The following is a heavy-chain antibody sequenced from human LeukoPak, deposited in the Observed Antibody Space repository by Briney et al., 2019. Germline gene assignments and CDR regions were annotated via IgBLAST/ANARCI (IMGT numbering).Heavy chain of an antibody. CDR3: AKSGSHGLIVAGGRYYYMDV. Sequence: GGSLRLSCAASGFTFSNYGMHWVRRAPGKGLEWVAFIYYDGSNKYYADSVKGRFTISRDNSKNTMYLQMNSLRAEDTAVYYCAKSGSHGLIVAGGRYYYMDVWGKGTTVTISS. CDR2: IYYDGSNK. V-gene: IGHV3-30*02. CDR1: GFTFSNYG. J-gene: IGHJ6*03. D-gene: IGHD3-10*01.